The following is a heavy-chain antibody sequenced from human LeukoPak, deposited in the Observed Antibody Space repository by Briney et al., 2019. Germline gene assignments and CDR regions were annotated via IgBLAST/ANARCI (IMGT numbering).Heavy chain of an antibody. CDR2: ISSSSSYI. J-gene: IGHJ4*02. CDR3: ARPPNIATAGQD. CDR1: GFTFSSYS. D-gene: IGHD6-13*01. V-gene: IGHV3-21*01. Sequence: GGPLRLSCAASGFTFSSYSMNWVRQAPGKGLEWVSSISSSSSYIYYADSVKGRFTTSRDNAKNSLYLQMNSLRAEDTAVYYCARPPNIATAGQDWGQGTVVTVSS.